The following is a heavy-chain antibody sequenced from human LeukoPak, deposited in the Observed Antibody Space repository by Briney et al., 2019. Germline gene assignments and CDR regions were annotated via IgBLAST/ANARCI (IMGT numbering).Heavy chain of an antibody. Sequence: SETLSLTCTVSGGSISSGDYYWSWIRQPPGKGLEWIGYIYYSGSTYYNPSLKSRVTISVDTSKNQFSLKLSSVTAADTAVYYCARARFLEWLLVDFDYWGQGTLVTVSS. J-gene: IGHJ4*02. CDR3: ARARFLEWLLVDFDY. CDR1: GGSISSGDYY. V-gene: IGHV4-30-4*08. CDR2: IYYSGST. D-gene: IGHD3-3*01.